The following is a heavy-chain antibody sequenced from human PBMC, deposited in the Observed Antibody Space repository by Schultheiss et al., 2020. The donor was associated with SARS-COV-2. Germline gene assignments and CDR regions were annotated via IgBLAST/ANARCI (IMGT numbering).Heavy chain of an antibody. J-gene: IGHJ4*02. CDR2: IYHSGST. V-gene: IGHV4-61*08. CDR1: GGSISSGDYY. D-gene: IGHD2-2*01. Sequence: SETLSLTCTVSGGSISSGDYYWSWIRQPPGKGLEWIGYIYHSGSTKKKPSLKSRVTISVDTSKNQFSLKLSSVTAADTAVYYCAREPGGPAAYDYWGQGTLVTVSS. CDR3: AREPGGPAAYDY.